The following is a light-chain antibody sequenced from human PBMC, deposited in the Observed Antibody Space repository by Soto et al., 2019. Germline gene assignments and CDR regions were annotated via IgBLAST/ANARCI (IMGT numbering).Light chain of an antibody. CDR3: GTWDSSLSLVV. CDR2: DND. V-gene: IGLV1-51*01. CDR1: SSNIGNKD. J-gene: IGLJ2*01. Sequence: QSVLTQPPSVSAAPGQKITISCSGRSSNIGNKDVSSYQLFPRTAANLLMYDNDRRPPGIPSRLSPATSGTLATLAITGLQTGDEADYYCGTWDSSLSLVVFGGGTKLTVL.